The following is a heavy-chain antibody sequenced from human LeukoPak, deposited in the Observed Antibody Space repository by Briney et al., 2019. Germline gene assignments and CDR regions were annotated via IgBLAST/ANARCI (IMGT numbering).Heavy chain of an antibody. CDR1: GYTFTGYY. V-gene: IGHV1-46*01. D-gene: IGHD2-2*01. J-gene: IGHJ6*03. CDR2: INPSGGST. Sequence: ASVKVSCKASGYTFTGYYMHWVRQAPGQGLEWMGIINPSGGSTSYAQKFQGRVTMTRDTSTSTAYMELSSLRSEDTAVYYCARAGIVVVPAAFEDYYYYMDVWGKGTTVTVSS. CDR3: ARAGIVVVPAAFEDYYYYMDV.